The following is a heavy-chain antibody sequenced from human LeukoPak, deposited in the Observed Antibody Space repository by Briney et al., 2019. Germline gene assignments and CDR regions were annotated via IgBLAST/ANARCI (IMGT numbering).Heavy chain of an antibody. J-gene: IGHJ4*02. CDR3: ARATSPTVPPRY. CDR1: GGSISSGDYY. Sequence: SETLSLTCTVSGGSISSGDYYWSWIRQPPGKGLEWIGYIYYSGSTYYNPSLKSRVIISVDTSKNQFSLKLSSVTAADTAVYYCARATSPTVPPRYWGQGTLVTVSS. V-gene: IGHV4-30-4*01. D-gene: IGHD6-6*01. CDR2: IYYSGST.